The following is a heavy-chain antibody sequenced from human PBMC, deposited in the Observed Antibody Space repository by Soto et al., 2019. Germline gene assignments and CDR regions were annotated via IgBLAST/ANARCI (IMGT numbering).Heavy chain of an antibody. D-gene: IGHD6-19*01. J-gene: IGHJ6*02. CDR2: ISYDGSNE. CDR3: AKDLEWLVLRYAMDV. Sequence: QVQLVESGGGVVQPGRSLRLSCAASGFTFSSYGMHWVRQAPGKGLEWVALISYDGSNEDFADSVKGRITISRDNSKKTLYLQMNSLRPEDTAVYYCAKDLEWLVLRYAMDVWGQGTRVTVSS. CDR1: GFTFSSYG. V-gene: IGHV3-30*18.